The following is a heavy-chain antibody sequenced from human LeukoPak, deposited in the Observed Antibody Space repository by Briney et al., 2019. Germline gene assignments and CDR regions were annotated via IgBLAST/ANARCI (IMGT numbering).Heavy chain of an antibody. D-gene: IGHD6-19*01. J-gene: IGHJ6*02. CDR2: INHSGST. Sequence: SETLSLTCAVYGGSFSGYYWSWIRQPPGKGLEWIGGINHSGSTNYNPSLKSRVTISVDTSKNQFSLKLSSVTAADTAVYYCARGRSGGWYSSLYYYYYYGMDVWGQGTTVTVSS. CDR3: ARGRSGGWYSSLYYYYYYGMDV. CDR1: GGSFSGYY. V-gene: IGHV4-34*01.